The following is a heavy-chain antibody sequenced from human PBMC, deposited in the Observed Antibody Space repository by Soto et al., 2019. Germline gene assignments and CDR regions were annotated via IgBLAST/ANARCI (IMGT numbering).Heavy chain of an antibody. J-gene: IGHJ4*02. V-gene: IGHV1-69*06. CDR2: IIPIFGTA. Sequence: SVKVSCKASGGTFNKYVISCVRQAPGQGLEWMGGIIPIFGTANYAQKFQGRVTITADRSTSTVYMELRSLKSEDTAVYYCASRYCSGGSCYSEVWDYWGQGTLVTVSS. D-gene: IGHD2-15*01. CDR1: GGTFNKYV. CDR3: ASRYCSGGSCYSEVWDY.